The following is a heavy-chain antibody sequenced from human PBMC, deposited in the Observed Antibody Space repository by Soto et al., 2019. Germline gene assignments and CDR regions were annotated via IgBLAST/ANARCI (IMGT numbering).Heavy chain of an antibody. CDR3: ARGLRYYGSGSYPWFDP. D-gene: IGHD3-10*01. J-gene: IGHJ5*02. V-gene: IGHV4-34*01. CDR1: GGSFSGYY. Sequence: SETLSLTCAVYGGSFSGYYWSWILQPPGKGLEWIGEINHSGSTNYNPSLKSRVTISVDTSKNQFSLKLSSVTAADTAVYYCARGLRYYGSGSYPWFDPWGQGTLVTVSS. CDR2: INHSGST.